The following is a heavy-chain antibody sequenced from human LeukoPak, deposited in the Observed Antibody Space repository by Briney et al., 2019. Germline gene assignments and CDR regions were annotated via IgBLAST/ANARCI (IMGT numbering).Heavy chain of an antibody. J-gene: IGHJ5*01. CDR2: IYAGGNT. V-gene: IGHV3-53*01. CDR1: GFSVGTNY. D-gene: IGHD4-23*01. CDR3: VGGHDLEFEF. Sequence: PGGSLRLSCAASGFSVGTNYMTWVRQAPGKGLEWVSMIYAGGNTYYRDSVKGRFTISRDSSKNTVFHMSGLRDDDTAVYYCVGGHDLEFEFWGQGTLVIVSS.